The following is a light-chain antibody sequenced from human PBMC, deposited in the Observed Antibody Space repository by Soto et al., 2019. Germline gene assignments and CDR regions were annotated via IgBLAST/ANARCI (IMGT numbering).Light chain of an antibody. CDR1: QDIRND. Sequence: DIQMTQSPSSLSASVGDRVTITCRASQDIRNDLVWHQQKPGKAPKRLIYAASSLQSGVPSRFSGSGSGTEFTLTSSSLQPEYVATYCCLQHSYPYTLGQGTKLEIK. V-gene: IGKV1-17*01. CDR2: AAS. J-gene: IGKJ2*01. CDR3: LQHSYPYT.